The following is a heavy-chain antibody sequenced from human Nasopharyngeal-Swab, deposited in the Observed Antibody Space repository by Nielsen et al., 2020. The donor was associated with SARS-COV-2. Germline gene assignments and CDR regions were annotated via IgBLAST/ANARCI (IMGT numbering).Heavy chain of an antibody. CDR1: GFIFSSYS. CDR3: AKGQRTSGTRAFDI. Sequence: GESLKISCAASGFIFSSYSMNWVRQAPGKGLEWVSYISSAGTSIYYADSVKGRFTISRDNAKDSLYMQMNSLRAEDTAVYYCAKGQRTSGTRAFDIWGQGTMVTVSS. D-gene: IGHD1-1*01. J-gene: IGHJ3*02. CDR2: ISSAGTSI. V-gene: IGHV3-48*01.